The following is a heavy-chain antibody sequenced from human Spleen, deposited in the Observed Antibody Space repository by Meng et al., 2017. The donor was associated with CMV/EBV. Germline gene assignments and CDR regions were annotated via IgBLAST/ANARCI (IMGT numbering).Heavy chain of an antibody. Sequence: QAQPQLWGAGLLKPSETLSLTGAVYGGSFSGYYWSWIRQPPGKGLEWIGEINHSGSTHYNPSLNSRVTISVDTSKNQFSLKLSSVTAADTAVYYCARSGRFDYWGQGTLVTVSS. J-gene: IGHJ4*02. CDR2: INHSGST. D-gene: IGHD1-14*01. V-gene: IGHV4-34*01. CDR1: GGSFSGYY. CDR3: ARSGRFDY.